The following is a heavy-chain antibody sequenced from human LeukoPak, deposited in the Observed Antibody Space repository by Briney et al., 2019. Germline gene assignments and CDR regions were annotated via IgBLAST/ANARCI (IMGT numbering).Heavy chain of an antibody. CDR2: INPNSGGT. J-gene: IGHJ3*02. Sequence: GASVKVSCKASGYTFTGYYMHWVRQAPGQGLEWMGWINPNSGGTNYAQKFQGRVTMTRDTSFSTAYMELSRLRSDDTAVYYCARERKSGGDAFDIWGQRTMVTVSS. CDR3: ARERKSGGDAFDI. V-gene: IGHV1-2*02. D-gene: IGHD6-25*01. CDR1: GYTFTGYY.